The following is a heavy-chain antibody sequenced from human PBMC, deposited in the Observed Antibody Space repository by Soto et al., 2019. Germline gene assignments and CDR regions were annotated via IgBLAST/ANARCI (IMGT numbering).Heavy chain of an antibody. D-gene: IGHD6-19*01. CDR3: ASVSGWYVLEY. J-gene: IGHJ4*02. CDR2: INAGNGNT. V-gene: IGHV1-3*05. CDR1: GYTFTSYA. Sequence: QVQLVQSGAEEKKPGASVKVSCKASGYTFTSYAMHWVRQAPGQRLEWMGWINAGNGNTKYSQKFQGRVTITGDTSASTDYMALSSMRSEDTAVYYGASVSGWYVLEYWGQGTMVTVSS.